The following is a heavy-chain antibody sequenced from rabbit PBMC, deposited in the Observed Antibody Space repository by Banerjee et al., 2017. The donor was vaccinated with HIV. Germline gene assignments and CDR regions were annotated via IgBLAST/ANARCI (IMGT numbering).Heavy chain of an antibody. CDR2: MDAGSSGST. J-gene: IGHJ4*01. CDR3: ARDLTGSDGYSFNL. Sequence: QEQLEESGGDLVKPEGSLTLTCTASGFTLSSYWICWVRQAPGKGLEWIACMDAGSSGSTNYATWAKGRFTISKTSSTTVTLQMTSLTAADTATYFCARDLTGSDGYSFNLWGPGTLVTVS. D-gene: IGHD3-1*01. CDR1: GFTLSSYW. V-gene: IGHV1S45*01.